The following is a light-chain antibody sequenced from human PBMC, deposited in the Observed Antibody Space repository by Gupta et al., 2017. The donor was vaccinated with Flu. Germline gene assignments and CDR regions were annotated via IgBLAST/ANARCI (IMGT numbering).Light chain of an antibody. CDR1: QSVGIN. J-gene: IGKJ2*01. Sequence: EIVLTQFPATLSLSPGERATLSCRASQSVGINLGWYQQKPGQTPRLLIYDASSRAPGIPVRFSGSGSGTDFTLTISSLESEDFAIYYCQQRNNWPNTFGQGTKLDI. V-gene: IGKV3-11*01. CDR3: QQRNNWPNT. CDR2: DAS.